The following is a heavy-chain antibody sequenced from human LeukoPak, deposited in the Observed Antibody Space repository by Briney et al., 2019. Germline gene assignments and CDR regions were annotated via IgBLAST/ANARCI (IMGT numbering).Heavy chain of an antibody. CDR2: ISSSSTYI. CDR1: GFIFNSYN. V-gene: IGHV3-21*01. J-gene: IGHJ4*02. D-gene: IGHD3-22*01. Sequence: GGSLRLSCAASGFIFNSYNMNWVRQAPGKGLEWVASISSSSTYIYYAGSVKGRFTISRDNSKNTLYLQMNSLRAEDTAVYYCAREYYDSSDYPRQHYFDYWGQGTLVTVSS. CDR3: AREYYDSSDYPRQHYFDY.